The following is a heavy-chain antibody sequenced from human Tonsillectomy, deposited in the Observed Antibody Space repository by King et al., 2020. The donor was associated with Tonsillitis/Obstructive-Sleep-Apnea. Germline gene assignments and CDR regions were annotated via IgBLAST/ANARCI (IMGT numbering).Heavy chain of an antibody. J-gene: IGHJ5*02. CDR3: ARGDIVATMGS. Sequence: VQLVESGVEVKKPGASVKVSCKASGYTFTSYYMHWVRQAPGQGLEWMGIINPSGGSTSYAQKFQGRVTMTRDTTTSTVYMELSGLRSEDTAVYYCARGDIVATMGSWGQGTLVTVSS. CDR1: GYTFTSYY. V-gene: IGHV1-46*01. CDR2: INPSGGST. D-gene: IGHD5-12*01.